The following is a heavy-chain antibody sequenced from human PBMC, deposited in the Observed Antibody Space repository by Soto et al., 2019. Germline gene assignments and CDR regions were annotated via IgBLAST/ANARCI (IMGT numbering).Heavy chain of an antibody. CDR2: INPNSGGT. D-gene: IGHD2-2*02. CDR3: ARPLIVVVPAAIGRDDAFDI. Sequence: ASVKVSCKASGYTFTGYYMHWVRQAPGQGLEWMGWINPNSGGTNYAQKFQGWVTMTRDTSISTAYMELSRLRSDDTAVYYCARPLIVVVPAAIGRDDAFDIWGKGKMVTV. J-gene: IGHJ3*02. CDR1: GYTFTGYY. V-gene: IGHV1-2*04.